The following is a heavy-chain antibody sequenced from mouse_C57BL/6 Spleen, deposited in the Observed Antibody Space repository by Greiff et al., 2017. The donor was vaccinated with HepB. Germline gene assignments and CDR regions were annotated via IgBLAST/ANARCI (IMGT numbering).Heavy chain of an antibody. J-gene: IGHJ3*01. D-gene: IGHD2-2*01. CDR3: ASAGGYDGTWFAY. V-gene: IGHV1-19*01. CDR2: INPYNGGT. CDR1: GYTFTDYY. Sequence: EVQLQQSGPVLVKPGASVKMSCKASGYTFTDYYMNWVKQSHGKSLEWIGVINPYNGGTSSNQKFKGKATLTVDKSSSTAYMALNSLTSEDSAVYYCASAGGYDGTWFAYWGQGTLVTVSA.